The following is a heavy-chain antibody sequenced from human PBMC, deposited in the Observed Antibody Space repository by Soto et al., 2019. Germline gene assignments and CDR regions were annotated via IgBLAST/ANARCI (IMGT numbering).Heavy chain of an antibody. CDR1: GGSFSGYY. D-gene: IGHD1-26*01. CDR2: INHSGST. Sequence: SETLSLTCAVYGGSFSGYYWSWIRQPPGKGLEWIGEINHSGSTNYNPSLKSRVTISVDTSKNQFSLKLSSVTAADTAVYYCARGYSGSYYDYWGQGTLVTVSS. J-gene: IGHJ4*02. CDR3: ARGYSGSYYDY. V-gene: IGHV4-34*01.